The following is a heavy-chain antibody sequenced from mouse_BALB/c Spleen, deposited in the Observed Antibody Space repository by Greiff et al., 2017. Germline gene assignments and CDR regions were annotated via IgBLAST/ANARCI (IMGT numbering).Heavy chain of an antibody. CDR3: TREGTTVSFDY. CDR1: GFTFSSYT. CDR2: ISSGGSYT. V-gene: IGHV5-6-4*01. Sequence: EVNVVESGGGLVKPGGSLKLSCAASGFTFSSYTMSWVRQTPEKRLEWVATISSGGSYTYYPDSVKGRFTISRDNAKNTLYLQMSSLKSEDTAMYYCTREGTTVSFDYWGQGTTHTVSS. D-gene: IGHD1-1*01. J-gene: IGHJ2*01.